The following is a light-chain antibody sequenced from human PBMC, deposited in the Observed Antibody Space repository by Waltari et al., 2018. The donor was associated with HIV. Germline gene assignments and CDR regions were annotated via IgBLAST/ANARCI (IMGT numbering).Light chain of an antibody. CDR2: ASS. V-gene: IGKV1-16*01. Sequence: EIQMTQSPSSLPASVGKRVNLPCRASQGNNNYLAWFQQQPGKAPQSLIYASSSLQRGIPSRFSGSGSETDFTLTIDSLQPEDFATYYSQQYHSYPLTFGQGTRLEIK. CDR3: QQYHSYPLT. J-gene: IGKJ5*01. CDR1: QGNNNY.